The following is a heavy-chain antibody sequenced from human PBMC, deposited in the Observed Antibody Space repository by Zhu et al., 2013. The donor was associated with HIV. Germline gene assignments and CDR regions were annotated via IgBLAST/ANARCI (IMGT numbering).Heavy chain of an antibody. CDR1: GYSFRDYY. J-gene: IGHJ4*02. V-gene: IGHV1-69*06. D-gene: IGHD3-10*01. CDR2: IIPMFGTA. Sequence: QEQLVQSGTEVKKPGASVRVSCEASGYSFRDYYIHWVRQAPGQGLEWMGGIIPMFGTADYAQKFQGRVTITADKSTSTAYMELSRLRSEDTAVYYCASDRGLHGGIDYWGQGPGHRLL. CDR3: ASDRGLHGGIDY.